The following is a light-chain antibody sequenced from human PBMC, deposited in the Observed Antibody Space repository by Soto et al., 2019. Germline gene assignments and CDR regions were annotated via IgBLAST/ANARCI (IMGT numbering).Light chain of an antibody. CDR1: QGISSY. V-gene: IGKV1-9*01. J-gene: IGKJ4*01. Sequence: IQLTQSPSSLSASVGDRVTITCRASQGISSYLAWYQQKPGKAPNLLIYAASTLQSGVPSRFSGSGSGTDCTLTISSLQPEDFATYYCQQLNSYPPTFGGGTKVESK. CDR3: QQLNSYPPT. CDR2: AAS.